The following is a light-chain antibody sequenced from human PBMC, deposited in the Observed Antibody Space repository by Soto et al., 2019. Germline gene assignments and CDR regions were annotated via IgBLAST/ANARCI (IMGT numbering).Light chain of an antibody. CDR1: QGVSRK. J-gene: IGKJ5*01. Sequence: DIVMTQSPATLSVAPGERVTFSCRASQGVSRKLAWYQHKPGQAPRLLISGASTGATGIPARFSGSGSGTEFTLTISSLQSEDFALYYCQQYKNWPPITFGQGTRLEIK. CDR3: QQYKNWPPIT. CDR2: GAS. V-gene: IGKV3-15*01.